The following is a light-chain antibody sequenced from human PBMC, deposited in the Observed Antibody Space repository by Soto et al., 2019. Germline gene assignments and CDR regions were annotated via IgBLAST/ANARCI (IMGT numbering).Light chain of an antibody. Sequence: QLVLTQPPSASGTPGQRVTISCSGSSSNIGSNTVNWYQQLPGAAPKLLIYSDNHRPSGVPDRFSASKSGTSASLAISGLQSEDEADYCCAAWDDSLNGVVFGGGTKLTVL. CDR2: SDN. CDR3: AAWDDSLNGVV. CDR1: SSNIGSNT. V-gene: IGLV1-44*01. J-gene: IGLJ2*01.